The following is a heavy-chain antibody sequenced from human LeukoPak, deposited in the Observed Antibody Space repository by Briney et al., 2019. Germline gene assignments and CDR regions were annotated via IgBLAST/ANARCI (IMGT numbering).Heavy chain of an antibody. CDR1: GFTFDDYG. CDR2: INWNGGST. J-gene: IGHJ4*02. Sequence: PGGSLRLSCAASGFTFDDYGMSWVRQAPGKGLEWVSGINWNGGSTGYADSVKGRFTISRDNAKDSLYLQMNSLRAEDTALYYCARDPPGDCGGDCYSSPVFDYWGQGTLVTVSS. D-gene: IGHD2-21*02. CDR3: ARDPPGDCGGDCYSSPVFDY. V-gene: IGHV3-20*04.